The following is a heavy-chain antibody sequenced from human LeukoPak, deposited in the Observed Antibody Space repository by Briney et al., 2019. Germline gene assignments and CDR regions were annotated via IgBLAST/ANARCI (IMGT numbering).Heavy chain of an antibody. J-gene: IGHJ4*02. CDR1: GLTFSRYT. Sequence: GGSLRLSCAASGLTFSRYTMNWVRQAPGKGLEWVSSISTSSGYIYYADSEKGRFTISRDNARNSLYLHMNSLRAEDTAVYYCAILDREDHWGQGTLVTVSS. CDR3: AILDREDH. D-gene: IGHD2/OR15-2a*01. CDR2: ISTSSGYI. V-gene: IGHV3-21*01.